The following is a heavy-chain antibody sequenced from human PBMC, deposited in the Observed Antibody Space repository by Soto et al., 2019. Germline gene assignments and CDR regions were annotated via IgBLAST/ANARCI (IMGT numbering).Heavy chain of an antibody. Sequence: GASVKVSCKASGYTFTGYYMHWVRQAPGQGLEWMGWINPNSGGTKYSQKFQGRVTITRDTSASTAYMELSSLRSEDTAVYYCAGDRKNYYGSGSYYRSGFDYWCQGTLVTVSS. CDR2: INPNSGGT. V-gene: IGHV1-2*02. D-gene: IGHD3-10*01. CDR1: GYTFTGYY. J-gene: IGHJ4*02. CDR3: AGDRKNYYGSGSYYRSGFDY.